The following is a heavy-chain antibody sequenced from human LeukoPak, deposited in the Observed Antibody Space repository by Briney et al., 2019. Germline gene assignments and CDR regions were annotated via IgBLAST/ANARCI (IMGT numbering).Heavy chain of an antibody. D-gene: IGHD3-10*01. Sequence: AGGSLRLSCAASGFTLSSYGMHWVRQAPGKGLEWVAFIRYDGSNKYYADSVKGRFTISRDNSKNTLYLQMNSLRAEDTAVYYCAKSESYYGSGSYRYYYYDYGMDVWGQGTTVTVSS. CDR2: IRYDGSNK. CDR3: AKSESYYGSGSYRYYYYDYGMDV. V-gene: IGHV3-30*02. J-gene: IGHJ6*02. CDR1: GFTLSSYG.